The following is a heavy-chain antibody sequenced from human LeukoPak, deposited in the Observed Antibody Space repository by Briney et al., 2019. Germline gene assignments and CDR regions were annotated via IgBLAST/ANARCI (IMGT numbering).Heavy chain of an antibody. CDR2: IYASGST. D-gene: IGHD3-10*01. CDR3: ARLPLYYYGSGIPGHYYGMDV. Sequence: PSETLSLTCTVSGGSLSSGSDYWSWIRQSAGKGLEWIGRIYASGSTNYNPSLKSRVTISVDTSKNHFSLKLSSVTAADTAVYYCARLPLYYYGSGIPGHYYGMDVWGQGTTVTVSS. CDR1: GGSLSSGSDY. V-gene: IGHV4-61*10. J-gene: IGHJ6*02.